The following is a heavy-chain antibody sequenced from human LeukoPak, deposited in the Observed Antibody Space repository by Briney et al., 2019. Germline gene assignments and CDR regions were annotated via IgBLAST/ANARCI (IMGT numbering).Heavy chain of an antibody. Sequence: SETLSLTCAVSGGSLSSSNWWSWVRQPPGKGLEWIGEFHHSGSTNYNPSLKSRVTISVDKSKNQFSLNLRSVTAADTAVYYCARVRDGYNYRYPSYYYYMDVWGKGTTVTVSS. CDR2: FHHSGST. CDR1: GGSLSSSNW. J-gene: IGHJ6*03. V-gene: IGHV4-4*02. CDR3: ARVRDGYNYRYPSYYYYMDV. D-gene: IGHD5-24*01.